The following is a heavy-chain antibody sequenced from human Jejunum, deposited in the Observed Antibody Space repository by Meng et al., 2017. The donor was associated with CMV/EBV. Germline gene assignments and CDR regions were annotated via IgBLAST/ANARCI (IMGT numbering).Heavy chain of an antibody. CDR3: VRDRHYDDLDGHYRYFES. Sequence: GSLPVYSCSCVRQFPGAGLAWIAYVSYRGPHRNPSLAGRVTVSMDTSKTPFSLKLSSVPAADTAIYYCVRDRHYDDLDGHYRYFESWGQGTLVTVSS. CDR2: VSYRGP. D-gene: IGHD3-16*01. V-gene: IGHV4-59*01. J-gene: IGHJ4*02. CDR1: GSLPVYS.